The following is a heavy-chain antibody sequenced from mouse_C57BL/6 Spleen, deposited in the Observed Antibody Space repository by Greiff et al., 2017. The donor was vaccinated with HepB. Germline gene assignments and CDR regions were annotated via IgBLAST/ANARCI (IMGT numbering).Heavy chain of an antibody. J-gene: IGHJ3*01. CDR2: ISSGSSTI. CDR1: GFTFSDYG. Sequence: EVKLVESGGGLVKPGGSLKLSCAASGFTFSDYGMHWVRQAPEKGLEWVAYISSGSSTIYYADTVKGRFTISRDNAKNTLFLQMTSLRSEDTAMYYCARDSYYYESPTRFAYWGQGTLVTVSA. D-gene: IGHD1-1*01. V-gene: IGHV5-17*01. CDR3: ARDSYYYESPTRFAY.